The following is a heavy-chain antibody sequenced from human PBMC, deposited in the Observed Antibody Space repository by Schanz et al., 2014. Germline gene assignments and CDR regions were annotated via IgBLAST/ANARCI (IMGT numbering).Heavy chain of an antibody. J-gene: IGHJ3*02. D-gene: IGHD4-17*01. CDR3: AREVYGGYGDIFDI. CDR1: GFTFADYA. Sequence: EVQLVESGGGLIQPGGSLRLSCAASGFTFADYAMHWVRQAPGKGLEWVSGISWNGAGIGYADSVKGRFTISRDNAKNSLYLQMSSLRDEDTAVYYCAREVYGGYGDIFDIWGQGTMVTVSS. V-gene: IGHV3-9*01. CDR2: ISWNGAGI.